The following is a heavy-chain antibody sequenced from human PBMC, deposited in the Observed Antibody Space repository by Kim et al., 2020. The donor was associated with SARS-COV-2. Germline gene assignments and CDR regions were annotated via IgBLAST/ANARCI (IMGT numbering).Heavy chain of an antibody. CDR2: ISGSGGST. CDR1: GFTFSSYA. CDR3: AKVISVVVPAAIESYNWFDP. D-gene: IGHD2-2*01. V-gene: IGHV3-23*01. Sequence: GGSLRLSCAASGFTFSSYAMSWVRQAPGKGLEWVSAISGSGGSTYYADSVKGRFTISRDNSKNTLYLQMNSLRAEDTAVYYCAKVISVVVPAAIESYNWFDPWGQGTLVTVSS. J-gene: IGHJ5*02.